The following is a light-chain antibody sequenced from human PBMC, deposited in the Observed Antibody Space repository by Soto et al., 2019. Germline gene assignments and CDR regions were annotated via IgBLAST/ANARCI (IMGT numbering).Light chain of an antibody. CDR2: AAS. V-gene: IGKV1-39*01. Sequence: DIQMTQSPSSLSASIGDIVSISFRASQSIYTYLNWYQQKPGNAPELLIHAASTLQSGVPSRFSGSGSGTDFTLSISSLEPEDVATYYCQQSYGAITFGQGTRLEIK. CDR1: QSIYTY. CDR3: QQSYGAIT. J-gene: IGKJ5*01.